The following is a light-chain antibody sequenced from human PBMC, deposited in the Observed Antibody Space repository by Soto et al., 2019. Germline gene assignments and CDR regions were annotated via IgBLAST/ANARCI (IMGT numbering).Light chain of an antibody. J-gene: IGLJ1*01. CDR1: SSNIGSNT. V-gene: IGLV1-44*01. CDR3: AAWDDSLNGDV. CDR2: SHN. Sequence: QSVLTQPPSASGTPGQRVTISCSGSSSNIGSNTVNWYQQLPGTAPKLLIYSHNQRPSGVPDRFSGSKSGTSASLAISGLQSEDEANYYWAAWDDSLNGDVFGTGTKLTVL.